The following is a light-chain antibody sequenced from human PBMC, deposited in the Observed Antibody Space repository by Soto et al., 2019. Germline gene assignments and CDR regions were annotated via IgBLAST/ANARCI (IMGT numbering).Light chain of an antibody. Sequence: EIVMTQSPATLSVSPGERATLSCRASQSIANSLAWYQQKPGQAPRLLIFGASNRATGIPDRFSGSGSGTDFTLTIGRLEPEDFAVYYCQQYLITPWTFGQGTKVDIK. V-gene: IGKV3D-15*01. CDR3: QQYLITPWT. CDR2: GAS. J-gene: IGKJ1*01. CDR1: QSIANS.